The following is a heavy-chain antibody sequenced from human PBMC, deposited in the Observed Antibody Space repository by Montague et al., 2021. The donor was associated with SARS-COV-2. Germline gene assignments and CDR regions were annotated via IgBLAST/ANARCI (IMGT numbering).Heavy chain of an antibody. CDR3: ARFLPHGMDGRGYFDF. J-gene: IGHJ4*02. D-gene: IGHD1-14*01. CDR1: GGSISITDHY. V-gene: IGHV4-39*07. CDR2: IYYTGTI. Sequence: SETLSLTCSVSGGSISITDHYWGWIRQPPGKGLEFIGTIYYTGTIYYNPSLKSRVTISRDTSKNQFSLKVTSVTAADTAVYYCARFLPHGMDGRGYFDFWGQGSLVTVSS.